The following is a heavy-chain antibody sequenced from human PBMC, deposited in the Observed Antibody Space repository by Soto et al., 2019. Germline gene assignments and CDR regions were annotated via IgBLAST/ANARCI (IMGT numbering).Heavy chain of an antibody. CDR2: VDASGDT. V-gene: IGHV4-4*07. J-gene: IGHJ5*02. CDR1: GHSISADY. Sequence: QVQLQESGPGLVKASETLSLSCTVSGHSISADYLSWIRQPAGKRLEWIGRVDASGDTNYNPSLKSRVTMSVDTSKNQFFMKVRSVTAADTAMSFCASDVGGAVVPHWFDPWGQGALVTVSS. CDR3: ASDVGGAVVPHWFDP. D-gene: IGHD3-22*01.